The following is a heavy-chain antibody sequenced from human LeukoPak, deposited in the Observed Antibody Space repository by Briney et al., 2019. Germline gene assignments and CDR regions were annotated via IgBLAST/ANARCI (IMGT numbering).Heavy chain of an antibody. V-gene: IGHV1-46*01. CDR3: ARDRPTSAPTTIFGVVISPYYYYYYGMDV. Sequence: ASVKVSCKESGYTFTSYYMHWVRQAPGQGLEWMGIINPSGGSTSYAQKFQGRVTMTRDTSTSTVYMELSSLRSEDTAVYYCARDRPTSAPTTIFGVVISPYYYYYYGMDVWGQGTTVTVSS. J-gene: IGHJ6*02. CDR2: INPSGGST. D-gene: IGHD3-3*01. CDR1: GYTFTSYY.